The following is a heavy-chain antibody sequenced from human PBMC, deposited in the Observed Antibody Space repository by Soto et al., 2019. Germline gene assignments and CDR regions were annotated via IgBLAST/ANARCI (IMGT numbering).Heavy chain of an antibody. CDR2: ISYDGSDK. J-gene: IGHJ3*02. CDR1: GFTFRSYA. Sequence: QVQLVESGGGVVQPGRSLRLSCAASGFTFRSYAMHRVRQAPGKGLEWVAVISYDGSDKYYADSVKGRFTISRDNSKNTLYLQMYSLRAEDTAVYYCARYIVVVTATYAFDIWGQGTMVTVSS. CDR3: ARYIVVVTATYAFDI. V-gene: IGHV3-30-3*01. D-gene: IGHD2-21*02.